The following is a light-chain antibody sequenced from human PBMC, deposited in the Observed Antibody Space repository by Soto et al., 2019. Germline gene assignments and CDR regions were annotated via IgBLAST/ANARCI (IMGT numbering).Light chain of an antibody. V-gene: IGKV1-17*01. J-gene: IGKJ1*01. CDR3: LQHYSYPWT. CDR2: DAS. CDR1: QGIRID. Sequence: DIQMTQSPTSLSASVVDRATTTCRASQGIRIDLGWYQQKPGKAPKRLIYDASNLQSGVPSRFSGSGSGTEFTLTISSLQPEDFATYSCLQHYSYPWTFGQGTKVDI.